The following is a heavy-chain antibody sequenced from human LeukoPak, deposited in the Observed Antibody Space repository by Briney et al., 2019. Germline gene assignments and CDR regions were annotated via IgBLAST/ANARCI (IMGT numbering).Heavy chain of an antibody. V-gene: IGHV4-59*08. CDR3: ARHPTALVSYGFDP. CDR1: GGSFSNYY. D-gene: IGHD5-18*01. J-gene: IGHJ5*02. Sequence: SETLSLTCIVSGGSFSNYYWSWIRQPPGKGLEWIGYIYYRGSTNYNPSLKSRVTISVDTSKNHLSLNLSSVTAADTAVYYCARHPTALVSYGFDPWGQGTLVTVSA. CDR2: IYYRGST.